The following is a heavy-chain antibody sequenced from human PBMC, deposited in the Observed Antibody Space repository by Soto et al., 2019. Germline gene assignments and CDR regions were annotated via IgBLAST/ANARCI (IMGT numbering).Heavy chain of an antibody. J-gene: IGHJ6*02. CDR2: IYPGDSDT. V-gene: IGHV5-51*01. CDR1: GYTFTDYW. D-gene: IGHD4-4*01. CDR3: ARHISNFRDDYYAMDV. Sequence: GESLKISCKGSGYTFTDYWIGWVRQLPGKGLEWMGIIYPGDSDTRYSPSFQGHVTITVDKSTNTAYLQWNTLRAPDTAMYYYARHISNFRDDYYAMDVWGQGTTVTVSS.